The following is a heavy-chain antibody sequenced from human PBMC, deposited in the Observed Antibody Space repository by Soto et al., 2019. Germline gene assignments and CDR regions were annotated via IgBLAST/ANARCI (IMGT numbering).Heavy chain of an antibody. CDR1: GFSFDNAW. J-gene: IGHJ4*02. D-gene: IGHD6-13*01. V-gene: IGHV3-15*01. CDR2: IRSQTAGGRI. CDR3: NTDIGDTWYRFNFEY. Sequence: GGSLRLSCITSGFSFDNAWMSGVRQTPGKGLEWVGRIRSQTAGGRIEYAAPVKGRFIISRDDSKNTLYLQMNSLKIEDTAVYYSNTDIGDTWYRFNFEYWGQGALVTVSS.